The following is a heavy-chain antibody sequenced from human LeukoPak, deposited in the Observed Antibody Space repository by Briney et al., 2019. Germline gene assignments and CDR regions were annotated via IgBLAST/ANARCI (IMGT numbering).Heavy chain of an antibody. J-gene: IGHJ4*02. Sequence: PGGSLRLSCAASGFSFSSYAINWIRQAPGEGLEWVSAISGSGETIYYADSVKDRFTISRDNSRVTLYLQMNSLRAEDTALYYCARWLSYYDYWGQGTWSPSPQ. CDR3: ARWLSYYDY. CDR2: ISGSGETI. V-gene: IGHV3-23*01. D-gene: IGHD3-22*01. CDR1: GFSFSSYA.